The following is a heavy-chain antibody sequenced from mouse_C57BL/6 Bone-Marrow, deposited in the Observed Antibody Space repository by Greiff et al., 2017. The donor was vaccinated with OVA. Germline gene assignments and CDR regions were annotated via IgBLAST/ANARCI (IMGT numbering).Heavy chain of an antibody. Sequence: VQGVESGAELARPGASVKLSCKASGYTFTSYGISWVKQRTGQGLEWIGEIYPRSGNTYYNEKFKGKATLTADKSSSTAYMELRSLTSEDSAVYFCASYYSNYVYWYFDVWGTGTTVTVSS. J-gene: IGHJ1*03. CDR3: ASYYSNYVYWYFDV. D-gene: IGHD2-5*01. CDR2: IYPRSGNT. CDR1: GYTFTSYG. V-gene: IGHV1-81*01.